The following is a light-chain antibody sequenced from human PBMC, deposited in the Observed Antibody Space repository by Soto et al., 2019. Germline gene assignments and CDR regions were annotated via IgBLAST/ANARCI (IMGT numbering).Light chain of an antibody. CDR3: QQYGSSRPWT. CDR2: GAS. J-gene: IGKJ2*02. Sequence: EIVLTQSPGTLSLSPGERATLSRRASQSVSSSYLAWYQQKPGQAPRLLIYGASSRATGIPDRFSGSGSGTDFTLTISRLEPEDFAVYYCQQYGSSRPWTFGQGTKLEIK. V-gene: IGKV3-20*01. CDR1: QSVSSSY.